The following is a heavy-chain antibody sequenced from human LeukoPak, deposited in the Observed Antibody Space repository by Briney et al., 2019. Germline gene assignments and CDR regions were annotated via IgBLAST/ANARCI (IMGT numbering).Heavy chain of an antibody. D-gene: IGHD1-14*01. V-gene: IGHV4-59*01. CDR3: ASSDIVTGTTYYFDY. Sequence: SETLSLTCSVSGGSICSYYRFWIRQPPGKGLEWIGYVFHSGSTNYNPSLKSRVTISVDTSKNQFSLKLSSVTAADTAVYYCASSDIVTGTTYYFDYWGQGTLITVSS. J-gene: IGHJ4*02. CDR1: GGSICSYY. CDR2: VFHSGST.